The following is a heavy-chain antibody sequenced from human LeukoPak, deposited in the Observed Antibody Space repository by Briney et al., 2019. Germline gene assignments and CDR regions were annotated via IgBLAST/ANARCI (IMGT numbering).Heavy chain of an antibody. J-gene: IGHJ4*02. CDR3: ARWGGTRQYYFDY. CDR1: GFIFSDYG. CDR2: TRFDGSIK. Sequence: GRSLRLSCAVSGFIFSDYGFHWVRQAPGKGLEWVAVTRFDGSIKQYAASVKGRFTISRDDSKSTLYLQMKSLKSEDTAVYYCARWGGTRQYYFDYWGRGTLVTVSS. V-gene: IGHV3-33*01. D-gene: IGHD1-1*01.